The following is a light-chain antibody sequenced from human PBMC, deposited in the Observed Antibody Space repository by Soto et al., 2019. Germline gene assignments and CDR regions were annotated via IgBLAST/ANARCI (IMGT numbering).Light chain of an antibody. J-gene: IGLJ2*01. CDR1: SSDVGSYNL. V-gene: IGLV2-23*02. CDR3: CSYAPPRL. Sequence: QSGLTQPASVSGSPGQSITISCTGTSSDVGSYNLVSWYQQHPGKAPKLIIYEVSERPSGVSHRFSGSKSGNTASLTISRLQAEDEADYYCCSYAPPRLFGGGTPLTVL. CDR2: EVS.